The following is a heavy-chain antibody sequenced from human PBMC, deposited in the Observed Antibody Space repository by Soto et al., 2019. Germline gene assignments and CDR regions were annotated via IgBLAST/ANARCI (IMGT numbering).Heavy chain of an antibody. J-gene: IGHJ4*02. CDR1: GGTFSSYA. V-gene: IGHV1-69*06. CDR2: IIPIFGTA. CDR3: ARGEPAAAGTFYFDY. Sequence: QVQLVQSGAEVKKPGSSVKVSCKASGGTFSSYAISWVRQAPGPGLEWMGGIIPIFGTANYAQKFQGRVTITADKSTSTGYRELSSLRSEDTAVYYCARGEPAAAGTFYFDYWGQGTLVTVSS. D-gene: IGHD6-13*01.